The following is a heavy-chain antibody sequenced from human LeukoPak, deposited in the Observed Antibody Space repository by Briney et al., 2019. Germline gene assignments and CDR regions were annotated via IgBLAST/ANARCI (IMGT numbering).Heavy chain of an antibody. CDR3: ARGSGYYLGHFDY. D-gene: IGHD3-22*01. J-gene: IGHJ4*02. Sequence: GGSLRLSCAASGFTFSTYWMSWVRQAPGEGLEWVANIKQEGSEKYYVDSVKGRFTISRDNAKNSLYLQNNSLRAEDTAVYYCARGSGYYLGHFDYWGQGTLVTVSS. CDR1: GFTFSTYW. CDR2: IKQEGSEK. V-gene: IGHV3-7*01.